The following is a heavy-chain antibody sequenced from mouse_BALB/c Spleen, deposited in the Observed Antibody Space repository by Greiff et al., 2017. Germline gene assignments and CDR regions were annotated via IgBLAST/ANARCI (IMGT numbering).Heavy chain of an antibody. CDR2: ISSGGSYT. CDR1: GFTFSSYA. J-gene: IGHJ2*01. V-gene: IGHV5-9-1*01. CDR3: ASYYYGSSYDYFDY. D-gene: IGHD1-1*01. Sequence: EVMLVESGGGLVKPGGSLKLSCAASGFTFSSYAMSWVRQTPEKRLEWVATISSGGSYTYYPDSVKGRFTISRDNAKNTLYLQMSSLRSEDTAMYYCASYYYGSSYDYFDYWGQGTTLTVSS.